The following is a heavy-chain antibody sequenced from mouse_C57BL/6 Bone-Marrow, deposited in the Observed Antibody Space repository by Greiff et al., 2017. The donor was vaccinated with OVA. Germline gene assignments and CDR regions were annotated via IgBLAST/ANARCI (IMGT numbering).Heavy chain of an antibody. CDR3: ARWEDYYYGSSPTEYFDV. J-gene: IGHJ1*03. CDR1: GYAFTNYL. V-gene: IGHV1-54*01. CDR2: INPGSGGT. Sequence: VQLQQSGAELVRPGTSVKVSCKASGYAFTNYLIEWVKQRPGQGLEWIGVINPGSGGTNYNEKFKGKATLTADKSSSTAYMQLSSLTSEDSAVYFCARWEDYYYGSSPTEYFDVWGTGTTVTVSS. D-gene: IGHD1-1*01.